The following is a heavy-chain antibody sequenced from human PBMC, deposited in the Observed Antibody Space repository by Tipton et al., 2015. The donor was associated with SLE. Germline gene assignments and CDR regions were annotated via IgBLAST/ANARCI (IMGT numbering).Heavy chain of an antibody. J-gene: IGHJ4*02. Sequence: SGAEVKKPGASVKVTCKASGYILSSFAMNWVRQAPGQGLEWMGWINTNTGNPMYAQGFTGRFVFSLDTSVSTAYLQISSLKSEDTAMYYCAIDLRATYHDYSGQGTLLTVSS. D-gene: IGHD1-26*01. CDR3: AIDLRATYHDY. CDR1: GYILSSFA. V-gene: IGHV7-4-1*02. CDR2: INTNTGNP.